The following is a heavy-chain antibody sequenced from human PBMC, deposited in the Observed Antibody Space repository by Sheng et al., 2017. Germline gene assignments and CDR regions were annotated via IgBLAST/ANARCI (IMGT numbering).Heavy chain of an antibody. V-gene: IGHV3-74*03. CDR3: ASDWSYAMDV. CDR2: INADGTTT. Sequence: EVQLVESGGGLVLPGRSLRLSCAASGFAFNRYWMNWVRQGPGKGLEWVSHINADGTTTKYADSVKGRFTISRDNAKNTVYLQMNSLSAEDTAVYYCASDWSYAMDVWGQGTTVTVSS. CDR1: GFAFNRYW. J-gene: IGHJ6*02.